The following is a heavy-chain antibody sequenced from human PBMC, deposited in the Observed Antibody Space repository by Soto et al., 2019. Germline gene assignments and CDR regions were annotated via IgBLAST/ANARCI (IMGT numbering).Heavy chain of an antibody. D-gene: IGHD6-19*01. CDR1: GFTFSSYG. CDR2: IWYDGSNK. CDR3: ARTSSGWYGYYYYGMDV. Sequence: QVQLVESGGGVVQPGRSLRLSCAASGFTFSSYGMHWVRQAPGKGLEWVAVIWYDGSNKYYADSVKGRFTISRDNSKNALYLQMNSLIAEDTAVYYCARTSSGWYGYYYYGMDVWGQGTTVTVSS. J-gene: IGHJ6*02. V-gene: IGHV3-33*01.